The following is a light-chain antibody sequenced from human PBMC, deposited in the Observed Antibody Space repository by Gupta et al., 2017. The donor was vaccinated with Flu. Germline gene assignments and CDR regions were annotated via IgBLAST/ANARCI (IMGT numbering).Light chain of an antibody. J-gene: IGLJ1*01. Sequence: QSVVTLPLSASEPPWLWVIIARSGGTSNIGSDYVQWYQQLPGAAPKLLIYRENRRHSGVPARFSASKSGTAACLAISGLRSEDGADYYCAAWDDSMSDYVFGTGTKVTVL. CDR3: AAWDDSMSDYV. V-gene: IGLV1-47*01. CDR2: REN. CDR1: TSNIGSDY.